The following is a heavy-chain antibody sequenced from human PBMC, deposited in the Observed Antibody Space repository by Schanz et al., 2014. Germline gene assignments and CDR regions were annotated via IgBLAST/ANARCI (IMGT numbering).Heavy chain of an antibody. J-gene: IGHJ4*02. CDR2: IKQDGSEK. CDR1: GFTVSSNH. D-gene: IGHD3-10*01. CDR3: ARANYRRKINFDY. V-gene: IGHV3-7*01. Sequence: EGQLAESGGGLVQPGGSLRLSCAVSGFTVSSNHMSWVRQAPGKGLEWVANIKQDGSEKYYVDAVKGRFTISRDNSKNTLYLQMNTLRAEDTAVYYCARANYRRKINFDYWGRGTLVTVSS.